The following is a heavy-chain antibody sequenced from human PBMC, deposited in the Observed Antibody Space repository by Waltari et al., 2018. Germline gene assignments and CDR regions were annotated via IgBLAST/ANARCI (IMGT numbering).Heavy chain of an antibody. D-gene: IGHD5-12*01. Sequence: QVQLVQSGAEVKKPWSSVTVSCKASGGTFSSSALSWVRQAPAQGLEWMGGIIPIFGTANYAQKFQGRVTITADESTSTAYMELSSLRSEDTAVYYCARSRATIRGDYYYYMDVWGKGTTVTISS. V-gene: IGHV1-69*12. J-gene: IGHJ6*03. CDR3: ARSRATIRGDYYYYMDV. CDR1: GGTFSSSA. CDR2: IIPIFGTA.